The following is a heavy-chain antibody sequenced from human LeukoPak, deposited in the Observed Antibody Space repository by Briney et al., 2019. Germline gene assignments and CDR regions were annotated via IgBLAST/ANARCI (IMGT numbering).Heavy chain of an antibody. V-gene: IGHV4-34*01. D-gene: IGHD3-9*01. CDR1: GGSFSGYY. J-gene: IGHJ4*02. CDR2: INHSGST. Sequence: SETLSLTCAVYGGSFSGYYWSWIRQPPGKGLEWIGEINHSGSTNYSPSLKSRVTISVDASKNQFSLKLSSVTAADTAVYYCARQGGNDILTGYYRHRQRNFDYWGQGTLVTVSS. CDR3: ARQGGNDILTGYYRHRQRNFDY.